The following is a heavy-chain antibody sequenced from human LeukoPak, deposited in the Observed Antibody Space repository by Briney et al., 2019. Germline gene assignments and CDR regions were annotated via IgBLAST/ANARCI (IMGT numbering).Heavy chain of an antibody. CDR1: GFTFSSFC. D-gene: IGHD1-7*01. Sequence: GRSLRLSCASSGFTFSSFCMHWVRQAPGKGLEWVAVIWYDGSNKYYADSVKGRFTISRDNAKNTLYVQMNSLRAEDTAVYYCARDKQTSDAFDVWGQGTMVTVSS. J-gene: IGHJ3*01. CDR3: ARDKQTSDAFDV. V-gene: IGHV3-33*01. CDR2: IWYDGSNK.